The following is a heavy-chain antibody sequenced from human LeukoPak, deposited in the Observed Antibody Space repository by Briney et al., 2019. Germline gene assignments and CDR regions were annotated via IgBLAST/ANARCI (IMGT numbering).Heavy chain of an antibody. J-gene: IGHJ3*02. Sequence: GGSLRLSCAASGFTFSSYAMHWVRQAPGKGLEWVAVISYDGGNKYYADSVKGRFTISRDNSKNTLYLQMNSLRAEDTAVYYCARDRTLSGNSGQGAFDIWGQGTMVTVSS. CDR2: ISYDGGNK. D-gene: IGHD4-23*01. CDR1: GFTFSSYA. V-gene: IGHV3-30-3*01. CDR3: ARDRTLSGNSGQGAFDI.